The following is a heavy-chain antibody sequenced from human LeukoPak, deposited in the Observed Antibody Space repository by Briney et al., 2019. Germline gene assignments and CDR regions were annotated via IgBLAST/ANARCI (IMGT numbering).Heavy chain of an antibody. CDR3: ARQDYYDSSGSRY. Sequence: SETLSLTCTVSGGSISSYYWSWIRQPPGKGLEWIGYIYYSGSTNYNPSLKSRVTISVDTSKNQFSLKLSSVTAADTAVYYCARQDYYDSSGSRYWGQGTLVTVSS. J-gene: IGHJ4*02. CDR1: GGSISSYY. CDR2: IYYSGST. D-gene: IGHD3-22*01. V-gene: IGHV4-59*08.